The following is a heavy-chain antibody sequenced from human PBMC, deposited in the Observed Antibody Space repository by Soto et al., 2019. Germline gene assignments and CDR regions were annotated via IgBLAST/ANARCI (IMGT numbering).Heavy chain of an antibody. J-gene: IGHJ4*02. CDR1: GFTFSNAW. Sequence: EVQLVESGGGLVKPGGSLRLSCAASGFTFSNAWMNWVRQAPGKGLEWVGRIKSKTDGWTTDYAAPVKGRFTISRDDSKNTLYLQMNRLKTEDTAVYYCTTDSRGSSGWLGGAFGYWGQGTLVTVSS. CDR2: IKSKTDGWTT. CDR3: TTDSRGSSGWLGGAFGY. V-gene: IGHV3-15*07. D-gene: IGHD6-19*01.